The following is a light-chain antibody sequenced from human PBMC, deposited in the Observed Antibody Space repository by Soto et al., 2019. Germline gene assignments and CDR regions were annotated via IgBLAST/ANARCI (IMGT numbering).Light chain of an antibody. J-gene: IGKJ3*01. CDR1: QSVDNY. V-gene: IGKV1-39*01. CDR3: QQDVRLPLA. CDR2: AAC. Sequence: DIQITQSPSSLTASVGDTVTLTCRASQSVDNYSKWYQQKSGKAPGLLIYAACTLQRGDPSRFRARGSGTDLTLTISSLLPDVCATYHCQQDVRLPLAFVPGTKVDIK.